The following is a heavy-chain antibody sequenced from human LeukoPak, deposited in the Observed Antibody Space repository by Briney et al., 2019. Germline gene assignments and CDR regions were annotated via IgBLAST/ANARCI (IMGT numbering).Heavy chain of an antibody. J-gene: IGHJ4*02. D-gene: IGHD3-10*01. CDR3: ANQQFASVRAFDY. CDR1: GYTFTGYY. Sequence: GASVKVSCKASGYTFTGYYMHWVRQAPGQGLEWMGRINPYSGGTHYSQEFQGRVTMTRDTSISTAYMELSSLRSDDTALYYCANQQFASVRAFDYRGQGILVTVSS. CDR2: INPYSGGT. V-gene: IGHV1-2*06.